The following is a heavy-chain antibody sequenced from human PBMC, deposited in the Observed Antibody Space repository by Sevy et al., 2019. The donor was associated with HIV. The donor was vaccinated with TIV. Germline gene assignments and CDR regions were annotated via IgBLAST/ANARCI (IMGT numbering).Heavy chain of an antibody. CDR2: LSFGCGKI. D-gene: IGHD2-8*01. CDR3: AREGCTRPHDY. V-gene: IGHV3-23*01. CDR1: GFNFNIYS. Sequence: GGSLRLPCAVSGFNFNIYSMSWVRQAPGKGLGWVSTLSFGCGKINYADSVKGRFIISRDDSKNTLYLQMNSLRAEDTAVYFCAREGCTRPHDYWGQGTLVTVSS. J-gene: IGHJ4*02.